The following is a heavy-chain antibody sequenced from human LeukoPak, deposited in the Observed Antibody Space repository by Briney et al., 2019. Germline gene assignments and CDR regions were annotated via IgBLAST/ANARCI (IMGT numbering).Heavy chain of an antibody. V-gene: IGHV3-23*01. CDR3: ARRLVTAGITDFFDS. J-gene: IGHJ4*02. Sequence: GGSLRISCTASGFTVSNYSMSWVRQAPGAGLEWVSAISPAGDSTTDADSVKGRFTISRDNSKSTLYLQMNGLTAEDTALYYCARRLVTAGITDFFDSWGQGTLVSVSS. CDR1: GFTVSNYS. CDR2: ISPAGDST. D-gene: IGHD2-2*01.